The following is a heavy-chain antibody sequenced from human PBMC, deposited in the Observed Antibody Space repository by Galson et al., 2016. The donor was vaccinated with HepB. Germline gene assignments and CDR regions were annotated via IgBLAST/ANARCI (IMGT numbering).Heavy chain of an antibody. J-gene: IGHJ4*01. CDR2: ISSSSSYI. CDR3: ARGDIVGAIFDN. CDR1: XXXFSSYX. D-gene: IGHD1-26*01. V-gene: IGHV3-21*01. Sequence: RLSXAASXXXFSSYXXNWVRXAPGKGLEXXXSISSSSSYIYYADSVKGRFTISRDNAKNALYLQMNSLRAEDTAVYDCARGDIVGAIFDNWGXGTLALXSS.